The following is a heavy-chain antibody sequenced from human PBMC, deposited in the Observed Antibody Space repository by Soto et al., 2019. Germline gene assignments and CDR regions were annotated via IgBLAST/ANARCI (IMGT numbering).Heavy chain of an antibody. V-gene: IGHV3-30*18. CDR2: ISYDGSNK. CDR1: GFTFSSYG. Sequence: PGGSLRLSCAASGFTFSSYGMHWVRQAPGKGLEWVAVISYDGSNKYYADSVKGRFTISRDNSKNTLYLQMNSLRAEDTAVYYCAKTRTEWTHNWFDPWGQGTLVTVSS. J-gene: IGHJ5*02. D-gene: IGHD3-3*01. CDR3: AKTRTEWTHNWFDP.